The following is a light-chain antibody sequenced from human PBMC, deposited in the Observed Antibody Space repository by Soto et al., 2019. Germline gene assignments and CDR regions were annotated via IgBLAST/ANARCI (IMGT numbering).Light chain of an antibody. CDR2: KAS. Sequence: DIQMTQSPSTLSASVGDRVTITCRASQSISSWLAWYQQKPGKAPKLLIYKASSLESGVPSRFSGSGSGTELTLTISSLQPDDFATYYCQQYNSYSRRTFGQGTKVEIK. J-gene: IGKJ1*01. CDR1: QSISSW. CDR3: QQYNSYSRRT. V-gene: IGKV1-5*03.